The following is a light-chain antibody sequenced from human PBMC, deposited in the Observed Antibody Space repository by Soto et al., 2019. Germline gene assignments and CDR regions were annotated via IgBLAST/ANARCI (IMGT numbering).Light chain of an antibody. CDR2: KAS. CDR1: QSISSW. V-gene: IGKV1-5*03. J-gene: IGKJ1*01. CDR3: QQYNSYST. Sequence: DIQMTQSPYTLSASVGDRVTITCRSSQSISSWLAWYQQKPGKAPKVLIYKASRLESGVPSRFSGSGSGTEFTLTISSLQPDDFATYYCQQYNSYSTFGQGTKVEIK.